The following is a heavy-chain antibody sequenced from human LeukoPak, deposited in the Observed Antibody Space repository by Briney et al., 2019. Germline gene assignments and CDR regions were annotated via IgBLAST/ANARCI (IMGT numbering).Heavy chain of an antibody. CDR2: LYSGGIT. CDR1: GFTVSSNY. J-gene: IGHJ6*02. Sequence: GGSLRLSCAASGFTVSSNYMSWVRQAPGKGLEWVSVLYSGGITYYADSVKGRFTISRDNSKNTLYLQMDSLRAKDTAVYYCAGSGYDSYYAMDVWGQGTTVTVSS. V-gene: IGHV3-53*01. D-gene: IGHD2-15*01. CDR3: AGSGYDSYYAMDV.